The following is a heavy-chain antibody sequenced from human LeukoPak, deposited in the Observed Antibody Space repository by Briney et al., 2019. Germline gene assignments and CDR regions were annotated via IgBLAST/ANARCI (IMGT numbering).Heavy chain of an antibody. CDR2: VYHRGST. V-gene: IGHV4-4*02. CDR3: ATRNYYDSTSYYNY. J-gene: IGHJ4*02. Sequence: PSGTLSLTCAVSGGSISTDNWWTWVRQPPGKGLEWIGEVYHRGSTNYNPSLKSRVTISVDKSKNQFSLKLTSVTAADTALYYCATRNYYDSTSYYNYWGQGTLVTVSS. D-gene: IGHD3-22*01. CDR1: GGSISTDNW.